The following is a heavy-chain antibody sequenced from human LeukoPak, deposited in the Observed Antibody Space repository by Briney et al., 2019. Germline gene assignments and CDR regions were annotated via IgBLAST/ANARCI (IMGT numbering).Heavy chain of an antibody. CDR1: GGTFSSYA. J-gene: IGHJ6*04. V-gene: IGHV1-69*06. Sequence: AASVKVSCKASGGTFSSYAISWVRQAPGQGLEWMGGIIPIFGTANYAQKFRGRVTITADKPTSTAYMELSSLRSENTAVYYCARDGLYDTPPVWGKGTTVTVSS. CDR3: ARDGLYDTPPV. CDR2: IIPIFGTA. D-gene: IGHD3-9*01.